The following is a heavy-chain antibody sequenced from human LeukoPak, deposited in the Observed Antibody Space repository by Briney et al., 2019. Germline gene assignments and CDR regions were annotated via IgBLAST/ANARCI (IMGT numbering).Heavy chain of an antibody. CDR2: IKSDGSDK. D-gene: IGHD6-19*01. Sequence: QPGGPLRLSCAASGFRFTNYWMTWVGQPPGKGLEWVAIIKSDGSDKYYVDSVKGRFTISRDNAKNSLYLQMNSLRAEDTAFYYCAKNGGWTFDYWGQGILVTVSS. J-gene: IGHJ4*02. V-gene: IGHV3-7*03. CDR3: AKNGGWTFDY. CDR1: GFRFTNYW.